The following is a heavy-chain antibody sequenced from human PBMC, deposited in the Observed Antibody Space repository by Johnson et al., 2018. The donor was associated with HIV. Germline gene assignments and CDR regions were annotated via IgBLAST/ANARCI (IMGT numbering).Heavy chain of an antibody. J-gene: IGHJ3*02. CDR1: GFTVSSNY. D-gene: IGHD3-22*01. CDR3: AREYYYESTEAFDI. CDR2: IYSGGST. Sequence: VQLVESGGGFVEPGGSLRLSCAASGFTVSSNYMSWVRQAPGKGLEWVSVIYSGGSTYYADSVKGRFTISRDNSKNTLYLQMNSLRAEDTAVYYCAREYYYESTEAFDIWGQGTMVTVSS. V-gene: IGHV3-53*01.